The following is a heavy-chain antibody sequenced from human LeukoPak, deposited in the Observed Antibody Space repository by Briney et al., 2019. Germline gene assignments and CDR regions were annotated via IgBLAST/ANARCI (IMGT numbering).Heavy chain of an antibody. J-gene: IGHJ6*02. V-gene: IGHV4-4*07. CDR1: GGSISSYY. Sequence: SETLSLTCTVSGGSISSYYWSWIRQPAGKGLEWIGRIYTSGSTNYNPSLKSRVTMSVDTSKNQFSLKLSSVTAADTAVYYCARDRSSYDFWSGYYHEYCGMDVWGQGTTVTVSS. CDR3: ARDRSSYDFWSGYYHEYCGMDV. D-gene: IGHD3-3*01. CDR2: IYTSGST.